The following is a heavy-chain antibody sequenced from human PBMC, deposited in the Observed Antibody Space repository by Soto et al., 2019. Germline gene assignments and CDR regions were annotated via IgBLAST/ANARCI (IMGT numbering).Heavy chain of an antibody. J-gene: IGHJ4*02. CDR1: GFSLRNSGLG. Sequence: QITLKESGPTLVKPTQTLTLTCTFSGFSLRNSGLGVGWIRQPPGKALEWLAIIYWDDDKRYSPSLKSRLTITKDTSKNHVVLTMTNMDPVDTATDYCAHRRPYVSSAYPDLFDYWGQGTLVTVSS. D-gene: IGHD3-22*01. CDR3: AHRRPYVSSAYPDLFDY. CDR2: IYWDDDK. V-gene: IGHV2-5*02.